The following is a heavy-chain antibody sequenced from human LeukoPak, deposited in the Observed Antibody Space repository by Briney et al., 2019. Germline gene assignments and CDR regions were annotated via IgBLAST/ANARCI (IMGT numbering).Heavy chain of an antibody. V-gene: IGHV1-8*01. CDR1: GYTFTSYD. J-gene: IGHJ4*02. D-gene: IGHD6-6*01. CDR2: MNPNSGNT. CDR3: ARRGNIAARRGGDY. Sequence: ASVTVSCKASGYTFTSYDINWVRQAPGQGLEWMGWMNPNSGNTGYAQKFQGRVTMTRNTSISTAYMELSSLRSEDTAVYYCARRGNIAARRGGDYWGQGTLVTVSS.